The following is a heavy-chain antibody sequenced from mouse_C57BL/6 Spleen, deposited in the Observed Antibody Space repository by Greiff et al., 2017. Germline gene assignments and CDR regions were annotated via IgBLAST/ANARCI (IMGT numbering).Heavy chain of an antibody. CDR1: GYSITSGYY. Sequence: DVKLQESGPGLVKPSQSLSLTCSVTGYSITSGYYWNWIRQFPGNKLEWMGYISYDGSNNYNPSLKNRISITRDTSKNQFFLKLNSVTTEDTATYYCARGEGWLLHNYYAMDYWGQGTSVTVSS. CDR3: ARGEGWLLHNYYAMDY. D-gene: IGHD2-3*01. V-gene: IGHV3-6*01. J-gene: IGHJ4*01. CDR2: ISYDGSN.